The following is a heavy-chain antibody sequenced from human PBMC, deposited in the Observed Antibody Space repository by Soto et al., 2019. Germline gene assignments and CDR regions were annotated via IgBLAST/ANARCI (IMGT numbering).Heavy chain of an antibody. J-gene: IGHJ4*02. D-gene: IGHD2-8*02. CDR2: IYYSGST. CDR1: GGSISSYY. CDR3: ARDPPGTGVLFY. V-gene: IGHV4-59*01. Sequence: QVQLQESGPGLVKPSETLSLTCTVSGGSISSYYWSWIRQPPGKGLEWIGYIYYSGSTNYNPSLKSRVTISVHTSKNQFSLKLSSVPAADTAVYYCARDPPGTGVLFYWGQGTLVTVSS.